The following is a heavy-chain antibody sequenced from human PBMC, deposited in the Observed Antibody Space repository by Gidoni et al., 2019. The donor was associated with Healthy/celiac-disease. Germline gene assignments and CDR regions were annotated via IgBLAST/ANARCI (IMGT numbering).Heavy chain of an antibody. CDR1: GYSISSGYY. CDR2: MNHSGST. V-gene: IGHV4-38-2*01. Sequence: QVQLPESGPGLVKPQAILSLTCAVSGYSISSGYYWGWILPPPGKGLEWIGSMNHSGSTYYHPSLKSRVTISVDTSKNRFSLKLSSVTAADTAVYYCARGLLWFGELFGDDAFDIWGQGTMVTVSS. D-gene: IGHD3-10*01. J-gene: IGHJ3*02. CDR3: ARGLLWFGELFGDDAFDI.